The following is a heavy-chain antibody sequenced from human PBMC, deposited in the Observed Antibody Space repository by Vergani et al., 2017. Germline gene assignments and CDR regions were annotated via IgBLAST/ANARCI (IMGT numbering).Heavy chain of an antibody. CDR1: GFTFYPYT. D-gene: IGHD3-10*01. V-gene: IGHV3-23*01. J-gene: IGHJ1*01. CDR3: TTAWGLYYLHGEYFQY. CDR2: ISSGGGDI. Sequence: EVQLLESGGGLVQPGGSRRLSCAVAGFTFYPYTMAYVRQAPGKGLEWVATISSGGGDIFYADSVKGRFTISRDNSKNTLFLQMNSLKDEDTAVYYCTTAWGLYYLHGEYFQYWGRGTLVSVSS.